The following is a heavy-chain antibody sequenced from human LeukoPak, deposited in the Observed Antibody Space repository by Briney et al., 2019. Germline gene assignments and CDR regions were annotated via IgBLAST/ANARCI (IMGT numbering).Heavy chain of an antibody. CDR3: ARGCSLSIAARFGCWFDP. V-gene: IGHV1-2*02. CDR2: INPNSGDT. CDR1: GYTFTGYY. D-gene: IGHD6-6*01. J-gene: IGHJ5*02. Sequence: GASVKVSCKASGYTFTGYYMHWVRQAPGQGLEWMGWINPNSGDTNYAQKFQGRVTMTRDTSISTAYMELSRLRSDDTAVYYCARGCSLSIAARFGCWFDPWGQGTLVTVSS.